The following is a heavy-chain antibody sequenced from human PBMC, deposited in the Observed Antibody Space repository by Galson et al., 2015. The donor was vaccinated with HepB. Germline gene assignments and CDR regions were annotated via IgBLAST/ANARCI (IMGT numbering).Heavy chain of an antibody. CDR2: TYPGDSDT. Sequence: QSGAEVKKPGESLRISCKASGYRFTNYWIGWVRQLPGKGLEWMGITYPGDSDTRYSPSFQGQVTITVDKSFNTAYLQWSSLKASDTALYYCVKDYGGSFAFRYYGDSWGQGTLVTVTS. CDR1: GYRFTNYW. CDR3: VKDYGGSFAFRYYGDS. J-gene: IGHJ4*02. V-gene: IGHV5-51*01. D-gene: IGHD4-17*01.